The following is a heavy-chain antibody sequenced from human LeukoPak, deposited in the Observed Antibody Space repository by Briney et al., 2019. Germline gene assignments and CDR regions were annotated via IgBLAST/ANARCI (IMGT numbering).Heavy chain of an antibody. D-gene: IGHD3-3*01. CDR3: ARGGVLRFLDYYMDV. CDR2: INPNSGDT. CDR1: GYTFTGYY. J-gene: IGHJ6*03. V-gene: IGHV1-2*02. Sequence: ASVKVSCKASGYTFTGYYMHWVRQAPGQGLEWMGWINPNSGDTNYAQKFQGRVTMTRDTSISTAYMELSRLRSDDTAVYYCARGGVLRFLDYYMDVWGKGTTVTVSS.